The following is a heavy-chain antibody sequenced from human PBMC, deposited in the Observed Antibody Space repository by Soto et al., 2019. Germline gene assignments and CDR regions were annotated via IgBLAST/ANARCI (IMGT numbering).Heavy chain of an antibody. V-gene: IGHV1-58*01. Sequence: GASVKVSCKASGFTFTSSAVQWVRQARGQRLEWIGWIVVGSGNTNYAQKFQERVTITRDMSTSTAYMELSSLRSEDTAVYYCAADLETMIVVPVCAFDIWGQGTMVTVS. CDR3: AADLETMIVVPVCAFDI. D-gene: IGHD3-22*01. CDR1: GFTFTSSA. J-gene: IGHJ3*02. CDR2: IVVGSGNT.